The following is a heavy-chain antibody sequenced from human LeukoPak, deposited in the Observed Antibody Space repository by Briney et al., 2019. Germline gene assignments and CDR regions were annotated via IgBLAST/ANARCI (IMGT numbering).Heavy chain of an antibody. D-gene: IGHD6-19*01. Sequence: SETLSLTCTVSGGPISSSSHYWGWIRQPPGKGLEWIGSIYYSGSIYHNPSLKSRVTLSIDTSENQISLKLSSVTAADTAVYYCARVAVAGNIDYWGQGTLVTVSS. CDR1: GGPISSSSHY. CDR3: ARVAVAGNIDY. J-gene: IGHJ4*02. CDR2: IYYSGSI. V-gene: IGHV4-39*07.